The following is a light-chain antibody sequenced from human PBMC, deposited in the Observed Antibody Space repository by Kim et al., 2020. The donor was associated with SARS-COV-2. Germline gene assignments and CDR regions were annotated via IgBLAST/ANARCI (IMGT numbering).Light chain of an antibody. J-gene: IGLJ2*01. V-gene: IGLV2-8*01. CDR1: SSDVGGYNY. Sequence: QSVTISCTGTSSDVGGYNYVSWYQQHPGKAPKLMIYEVSKRPSGVPDRFSGSKSGNTASLTVSGLQAEDEADYYCSSYAGSNNFEVFGGVTQLTVL. CDR3: SSYAGSNNFEV. CDR2: EVS.